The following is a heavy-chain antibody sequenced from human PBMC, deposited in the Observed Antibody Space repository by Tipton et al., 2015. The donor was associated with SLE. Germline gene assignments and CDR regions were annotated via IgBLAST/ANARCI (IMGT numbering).Heavy chain of an antibody. V-gene: IGHV3-30*04. D-gene: IGHD3-10*01. J-gene: IGHJ4*02. CDR2: ISHDGGNK. CDR1: GFTFNTYS. CDR3: ARDLITMVQGVTNFDY. Sequence: SLRLSCAASGFTFNTYSIHCVRQAPGKGLEWVALISHDGGNKYYADSVKGRFTISRDNSKNTLYLQMNSLRAEDTAVYYCARDLITMVQGVTNFDYWGQGTLVTVSS.